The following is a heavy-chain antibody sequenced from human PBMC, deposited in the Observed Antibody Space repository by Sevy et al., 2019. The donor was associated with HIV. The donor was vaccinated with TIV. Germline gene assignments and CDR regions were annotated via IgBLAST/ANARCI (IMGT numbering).Heavy chain of an antibody. CDR1: GGTFSSYA. D-gene: IGHD1-20*01. Sequence: ALVKVSCKASGGTFSSYAISWVRQAPGQGLEWMGGIIPIFGTANYAQKFQGRVTITADKSTSTAYMELSSLRSEDTAVYYCAGSVRNWNDVNYMDVWGKGTAVTVSS. CDR2: IIPIFGTA. CDR3: AGSVRNWNDVNYMDV. J-gene: IGHJ6*03. V-gene: IGHV1-69*06.